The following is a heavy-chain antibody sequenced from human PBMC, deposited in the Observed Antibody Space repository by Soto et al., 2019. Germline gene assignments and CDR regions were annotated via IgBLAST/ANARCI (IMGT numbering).Heavy chain of an antibody. D-gene: IGHD2-15*01. CDR1: GFTFSNAW. CDR2: IKSKTDGGTT. J-gene: IGHJ6*02. CDR3: TTDAIFCSGGSCYYPDYYYYGMDV. Sequence: GGSLRLSCAASGFTFSNAWMNWVRQAPGKGLEWVGRIKSKTDGGTTDYAAPVKGRFTISRDDSKNTLYLQMNSLKTEDTAVYYCTTDAIFCSGGSCYYPDYYYYGMDVWGQGTTVTVSS. V-gene: IGHV3-15*07.